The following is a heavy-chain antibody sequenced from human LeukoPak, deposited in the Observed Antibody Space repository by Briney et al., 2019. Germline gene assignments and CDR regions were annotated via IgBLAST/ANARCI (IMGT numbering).Heavy chain of an antibody. CDR3: ARDTGPPRIAVAGTTIDY. Sequence: GGSLRLSCAASGFIFSSFAMHWVRQARGKGLEWVAVISYDGSNKYYADSVKGRFTISRNNSKNTLYPQMNSLRAEDTAVYYCARDTGPPRIAVAGTTIDYWGQGTLVTVSS. CDR2: ISYDGSNK. D-gene: IGHD6-19*01. J-gene: IGHJ4*02. CDR1: GFIFSSFA. V-gene: IGHV3-30-3*01.